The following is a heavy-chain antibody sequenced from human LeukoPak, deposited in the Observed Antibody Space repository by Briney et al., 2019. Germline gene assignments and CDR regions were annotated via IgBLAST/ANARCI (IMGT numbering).Heavy chain of an antibody. V-gene: IGHV3-33*01. Sequence: GGSLRLSCEASGFTFSSYGMHWVRQAPGKGLEWVAVIWYDGSNKYYADSVKGRFTISRDNSKNTLYLQMNSLRAEDTAVYYCARAPDYYDSSGYSKWGQGTLVTVSS. D-gene: IGHD3-22*01. J-gene: IGHJ4*02. CDR2: IWYDGSNK. CDR3: ARAPDYYDSSGYSK. CDR1: GFTFSSYG.